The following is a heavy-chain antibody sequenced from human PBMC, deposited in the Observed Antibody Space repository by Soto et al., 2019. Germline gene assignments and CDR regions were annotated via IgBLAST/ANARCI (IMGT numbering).Heavy chain of an antibody. CDR1: GYSFTSYW. J-gene: IGHJ6*02. V-gene: IGHV5-51*01. Sequence: GESLKISCKGSGYSFTSYWIGCVRQMPGKGLEWMGIIYPGDSDTRYSPSFQGQVTISADKSISTAYLQWSSLKASDTAMYYCAIHGRLTMVRGVINRHYYYGMDVWGQGTTVTVSS. D-gene: IGHD3-10*01. CDR2: IYPGDSDT. CDR3: AIHGRLTMVRGVINRHYYYGMDV.